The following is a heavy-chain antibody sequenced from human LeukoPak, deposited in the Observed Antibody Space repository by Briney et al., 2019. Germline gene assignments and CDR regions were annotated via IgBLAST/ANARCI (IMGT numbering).Heavy chain of an antibody. D-gene: IGHD7-27*01. J-gene: IGHJ4*02. CDR2: INPGGGDT. V-gene: IGHV1-2*06. Sequence: ASVKVSCKASGYTFSGYFIHWVRQAPGQGLEWMGRINPGGGDTEFAQKFQGRVTMTRDTSISTAYMEVSGLTSDDTAIYYCARDLSSTPNWELDHWGQGTLVTVSS. CDR1: GYTFSGYF. CDR3: ARDLSSTPNWELDH.